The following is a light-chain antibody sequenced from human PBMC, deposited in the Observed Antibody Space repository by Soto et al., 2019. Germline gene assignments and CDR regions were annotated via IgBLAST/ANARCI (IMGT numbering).Light chain of an antibody. CDR2: VAS. CDR1: KRVSSSY. J-gene: IGKJ1*01. Sequence: EIVLTQSPGTLSLSPGERATLSCSASKRVSSSYLAWYQQKPGQAPRLLIYVASSRATGIPDRFSGSGSGTFFTITISRLEPEDFAVYYCQQYVSSRTFGQGTKVDIK. V-gene: IGKV3-20*01. CDR3: QQYVSSRT.